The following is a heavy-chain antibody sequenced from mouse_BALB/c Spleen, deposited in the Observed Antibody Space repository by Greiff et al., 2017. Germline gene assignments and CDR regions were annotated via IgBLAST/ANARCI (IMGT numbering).Heavy chain of an antibody. Sequence: QVQLKESGPGLVAPSQSLSITCTFSGFSLTSYGVHWVRQPPGTGLEWLEVIWAGGSTTYNSALMSRLSISKDNSKIQVFLKMNSLQTDDPAMYYCAIYGNYPFAYWGQGTLVTVAA. D-gene: IGHD2-1*01. J-gene: IGHJ3*01. CDR2: IWAGGST. CDR1: GFSLTSYG. CDR3: AIYGNYPFAY. V-gene: IGHV2-9*02.